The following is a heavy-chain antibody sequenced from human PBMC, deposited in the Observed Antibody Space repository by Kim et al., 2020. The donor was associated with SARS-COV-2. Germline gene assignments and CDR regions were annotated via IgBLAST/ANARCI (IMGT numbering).Heavy chain of an antibody. Sequence: SETLSLTCTVSGGSISSSSYYWGWIRQPPGKGLEWIGSIYYSGSTYYNPSLKSRVTISVDTSKNQFSLKLSSVTAADTAMYYCARQAVLRYFDWLVAGWFDPWGQGTLVTVYS. D-gene: IGHD3-9*01. CDR1: GGSISSSSYY. CDR3: ARQAVLRYFDWLVAGWFDP. V-gene: IGHV4-39*01. CDR2: IYYSGST. J-gene: IGHJ5*02.